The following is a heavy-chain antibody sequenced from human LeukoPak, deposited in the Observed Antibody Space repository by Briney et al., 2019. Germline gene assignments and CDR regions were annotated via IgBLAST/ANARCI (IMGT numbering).Heavy chain of an antibody. CDR2: ISGSAGST. V-gene: IGHV3-23*01. CDR1: GFTFRNYA. D-gene: IGHD3-9*01. CDR3: AKALTLGFDWSPLDY. Sequence: GGLRLSCTASGFTFRNYAMSWVRQSPGKGLEWVSAISGSAGSTYYADSVKGRFTLSRDSSKNTLYLQMNSLRAEDTAVYYCAKALTLGFDWSPLDYWGQGTLVTVSS. J-gene: IGHJ4*02.